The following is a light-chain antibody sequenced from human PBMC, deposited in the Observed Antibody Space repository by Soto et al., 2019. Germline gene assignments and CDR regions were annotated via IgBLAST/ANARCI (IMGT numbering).Light chain of an antibody. Sequence: DIQLTQSPSFLSASVGDRVTICCRASQGIGGYLSWYQQKPGKAPKLLIYKASTLKSGVPSRFSGSGSGTEFTLTISSLQPDDFATYYCQHYNSYSEAFGQGTKVDIK. CDR2: KAS. V-gene: IGKV1-9*01. J-gene: IGKJ1*01. CDR3: QHYNSYSEA. CDR1: QGIGGY.